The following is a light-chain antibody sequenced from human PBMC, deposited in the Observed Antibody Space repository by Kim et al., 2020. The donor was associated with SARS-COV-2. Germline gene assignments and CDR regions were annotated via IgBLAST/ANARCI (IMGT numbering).Light chain of an antibody. CDR2: DVS. Sequence: GQSISISCTGTSSDVGGYNYVSWYQQHSGKTPKVMIYDVSNRPSGVSNRFFGSKSGNTASLTISGLQAEDEADYYCSSYTSSSIFVFGTGTKVTVL. CDR1: SSDVGGYNY. V-gene: IGLV2-14*03. CDR3: SSYTSSSIFV. J-gene: IGLJ1*01.